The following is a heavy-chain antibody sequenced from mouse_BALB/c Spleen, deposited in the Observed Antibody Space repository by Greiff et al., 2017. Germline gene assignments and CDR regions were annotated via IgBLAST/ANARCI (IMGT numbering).Heavy chain of an antibody. CDR2: IDPENGNT. CDR1: GFNIKDYY. CDR3: ARDLYYAMDY. Sequence: VQLQQSGAELVRSGASVKLSCTASGFNIKDYYMHWVKQRPEQGLEWIGWIDPENGNTIYDPKFQGKASITADTSSNTAYLQLSSLTSEDTAVYYCARDLYYAMDYWGQGTSVTVSS. V-gene: IGHV14-1*02. J-gene: IGHJ4*01.